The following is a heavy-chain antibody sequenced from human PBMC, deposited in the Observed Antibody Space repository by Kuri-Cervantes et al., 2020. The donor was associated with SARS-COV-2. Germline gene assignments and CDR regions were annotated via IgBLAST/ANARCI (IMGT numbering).Heavy chain of an antibody. J-gene: IGHJ2*01. Sequence: SETLSLTCTVSGYSTSSGYYWGWIRQPPGKGLEWIGSIYHSGSTYYNPSPKSRVTISVDTSKNQFSLKLSSVTAADTAVYYCARVRYCSSTSCRLGWYFDLWGRGTLVTVSS. V-gene: IGHV4-38-2*02. CDR2: IYHSGST. CDR1: GYSTSSGYY. CDR3: ARVRYCSSTSCRLGWYFDL. D-gene: IGHD2-2*01.